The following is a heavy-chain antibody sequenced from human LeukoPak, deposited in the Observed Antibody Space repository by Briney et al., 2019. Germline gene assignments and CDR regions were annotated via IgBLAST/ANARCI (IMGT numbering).Heavy chain of an antibody. CDR3: ATGEELWSLFDY. D-gene: IGHD5-18*01. CDR2: INPNSGGT. J-gene: IGHJ4*02. V-gene: IGHV1-2*02. CDR1: GYTFTGYY. Sequence: ASVKVSCKASGYTFTGYYMHWVRQAPGQGLEWMGWINPNSGGTNYAQKFQGRVTMTRDTSISTAYMELSSLRSEDTAVYYCATGEELWSLFDYWGQGTLVTVSS.